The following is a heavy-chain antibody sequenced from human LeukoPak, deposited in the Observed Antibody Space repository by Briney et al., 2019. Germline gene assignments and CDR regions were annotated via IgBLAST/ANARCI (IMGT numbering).Heavy chain of an antibody. V-gene: IGHV4-39*07. J-gene: IGHJ4*02. Sequence: SETLSLTCTVSGGSISSSSYYWGWIRQPPGKGLEWIGSIYYSGSTYYNPSLKSRVTISVDTSKNQFSLKLSSVTAADTAVYYCARDLRDGYNSAPTYWGQGTLVTVSS. CDR3: ARDLRDGYNSAPTY. CDR2: IYYSGST. D-gene: IGHD5-24*01. CDR1: GGSISSSSYY.